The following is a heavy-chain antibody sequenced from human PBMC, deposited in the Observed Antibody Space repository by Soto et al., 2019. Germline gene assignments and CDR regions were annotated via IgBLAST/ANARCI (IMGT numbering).Heavy chain of an antibody. CDR1: GGTFSSYA. Sequence: SVKVSCKASGGTFSSYAISWVRQAPGQGLEWMGGIIPIFGTANYAQKFQGRVTITADESTSTAYMELSSLRSEDTAVYYCARVRQPRLLNWFDPWGQGTLVTVPQ. CDR2: IIPIFGTA. J-gene: IGHJ5*02. V-gene: IGHV1-69*13. CDR3: ARVRQPRLLNWFDP. D-gene: IGHD6-13*01.